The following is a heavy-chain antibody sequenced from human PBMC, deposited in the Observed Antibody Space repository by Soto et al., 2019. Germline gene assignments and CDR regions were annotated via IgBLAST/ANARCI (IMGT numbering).Heavy chain of an antibody. V-gene: IGHV3-15*01. D-gene: IGHD3-16*01. CDR1: GFTFSNAW. CDR2: IKSKTDGGTT. J-gene: IGHJ4*02. Sequence: GGSLRLSCAASGFTFSNAWMSWVRQAPGKGLEWVGRIKSKTDGGTTDYAATVKGRFTISRDDSKNTRYLQMNSLKTEDTAGYYCTTDLFPRVGLRGEIDYWGQGTLVTVSS. CDR3: TTDLFPRVGLRGEIDY.